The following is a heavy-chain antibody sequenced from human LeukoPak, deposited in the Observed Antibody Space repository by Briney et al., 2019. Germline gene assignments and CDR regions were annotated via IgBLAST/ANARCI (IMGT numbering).Heavy chain of an antibody. CDR1: GGSISSYY. V-gene: IGHV4-59*01. J-gene: IGHJ2*01. Sequence: SETLSLTCTVSGGSISSYYWSWIRQPPGKGLEGIGYIYYSGSTNYNPSLKSRVTTSVDTSKNQFSLKLSSVTAADTAVYYCARDSRLSYYGSGSSQQYWYFDLWGRGTLVTVSS. D-gene: IGHD3-10*01. CDR2: IYYSGST. CDR3: ARDSRLSYYGSGSSQQYWYFDL.